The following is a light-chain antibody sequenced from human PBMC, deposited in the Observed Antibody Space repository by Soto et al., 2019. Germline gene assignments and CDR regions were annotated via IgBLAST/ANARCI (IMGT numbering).Light chain of an antibody. V-gene: IGKV1-39*01. CDR1: QNIDTY. Sequence: IQMIQSPSSLSASAGDRVTITCRAGQNIDTYLNWYQQKPGKAPKVLIYAASRLQSGVPSRFSGSGSGTSFTLTISSLQPEDFATYYCQQSYSVQYSFGQGTTLEIK. J-gene: IGKJ2*03. CDR2: AAS. CDR3: QQSYSVQYS.